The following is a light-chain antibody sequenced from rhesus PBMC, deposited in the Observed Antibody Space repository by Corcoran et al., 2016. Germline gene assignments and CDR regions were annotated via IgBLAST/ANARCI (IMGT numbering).Light chain of an antibody. V-gene: IGKV1-19*01. J-gene: IGKJ3*01. Sequence: DIQMTQSPSSLSASVGDKVTITCHASHGISSWLAWYQQKPGKAPKPLIYAASSLQHGVPSRFSGSGSVTDYTLTISSLQPEDFATYYCQQYDDLPFTFGPGTKLDIK. CDR1: HGISSW. CDR2: AAS. CDR3: QQYDDLPFT.